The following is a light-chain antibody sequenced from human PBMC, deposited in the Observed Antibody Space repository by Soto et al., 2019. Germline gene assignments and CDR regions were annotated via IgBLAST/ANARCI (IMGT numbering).Light chain of an antibody. CDR3: QQLNSYI. CDR2: GAS. J-gene: IGKJ3*01. Sequence: IQLTQSPSFLSASVGDRVTITCRASQGISSYLAWYQQKPGKAPKLLIFGASTLQGGVPSRFSGSGSGTEFTLTISNLQPEDFATYYCQQLNSYIFGPGTKVDIK. V-gene: IGKV1-9*01. CDR1: QGISSY.